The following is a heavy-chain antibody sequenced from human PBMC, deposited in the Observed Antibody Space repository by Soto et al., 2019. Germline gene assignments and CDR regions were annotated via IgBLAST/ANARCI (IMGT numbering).Heavy chain of an antibody. CDR1: GFTFSSYS. CDR2: ISSSSYI. CDR3: ARDAKPGIAAAGTY. J-gene: IGHJ4*02. D-gene: IGHD6-13*01. Sequence: GGSLRLSCAASGFTFSSYSMNWVRQAPGKGLEWVSSISSSSYIYYADSVKGRFTISRDNAKNSLYLQMNSLRAEDTAVYYCARDAKPGIAAAGTYWGQGTLVTVSS. V-gene: IGHV3-21*01.